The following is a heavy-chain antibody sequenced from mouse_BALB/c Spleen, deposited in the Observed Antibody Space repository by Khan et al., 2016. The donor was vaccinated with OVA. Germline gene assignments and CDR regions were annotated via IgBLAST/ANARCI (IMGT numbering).Heavy chain of an antibody. CDR2: INPTSGYT. Sequence: VQLQQSGAELAKPGASVKMSCKASGYTFTSYWMHWIKQRPGQGLEWIGYINPTSGYTDYNQKFKGKATLTADKSSSTAYMQLSSLTSDDSAVYYCARDRIDYWGQGTALTVSS. V-gene: IGHV1-7*01. J-gene: IGHJ2*01. CDR1: GYTFTSYW. CDR3: ARDRIDY.